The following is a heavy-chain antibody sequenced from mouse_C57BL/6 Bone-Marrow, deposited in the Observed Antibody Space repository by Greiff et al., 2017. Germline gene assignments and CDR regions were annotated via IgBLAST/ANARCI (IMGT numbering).Heavy chain of an antibody. J-gene: IGHJ3*01. CDR1: GYTFTSYW. CDR3: ARSYDYDGAWFAN. D-gene: IGHD2-4*01. Sequence: VQLQQSGAELVKPGASVKMSCKASGYTFTSYWITWVKQRPGQGLEWIGDIYPGSGSTNYNEKFKSKATLTVDTSSSTAYMQLSSLTSEDSAVYYCARSYDYDGAWFANWGQGTLVTVSA. V-gene: IGHV1-55*01. CDR2: IYPGSGST.